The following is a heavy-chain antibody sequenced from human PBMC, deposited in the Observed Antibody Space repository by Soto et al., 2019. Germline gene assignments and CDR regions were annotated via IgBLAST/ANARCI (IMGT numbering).Heavy chain of an antibody. V-gene: IGHV3-15*01. CDR2: IKSKTDGGTT. CDR3: TTEADTAAGLFDY. J-gene: IGHJ4*02. CDR1: GFTFSNAW. D-gene: IGHD6-13*01. Sequence: EVQLVESGGGLAKPGGSLRLSCAASGFTFSNAWMSWVRQAPGKGLEWVGRIKSKTDGGTTDYAAPVKGRFTISRDDSKNTLYLQMNSLKTEDTAVYYCTTEADTAAGLFDYWGQGTLVTVSS.